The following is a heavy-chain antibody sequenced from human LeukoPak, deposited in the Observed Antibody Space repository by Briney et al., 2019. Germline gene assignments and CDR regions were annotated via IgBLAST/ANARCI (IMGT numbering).Heavy chain of an antibody. CDR2: IYPSGST. CDR3: ARDYSAIFGV. Sequence: PSQTLSLTCTVSGGSISSGSYYWNWIRQPAGKGLEWIGRIYPSGSTHYNPPLKNRATISVDTSKNQFSLKLSSVTAADTAVYYCARDYSAIFGVWGKGTTVTVSS. J-gene: IGHJ6*04. CDR1: GGSISSGSYY. V-gene: IGHV4-61*02. D-gene: IGHD3-3*01.